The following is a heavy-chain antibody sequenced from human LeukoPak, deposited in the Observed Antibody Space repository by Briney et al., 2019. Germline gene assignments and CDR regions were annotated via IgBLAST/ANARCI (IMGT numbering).Heavy chain of an antibody. D-gene: IGHD2/OR15-2a*01. CDR3: ARSAFPADY. CDR1: GFTFSSYW. V-gene: IGHV3-7*01. Sequence: GGSLRLSCTGSGFTFSSYWMTWVRQAPGKGLEWVANIKHDAREKYYVDSVMGRFTISRDNAKNSAFLQMNSLRAEDTALYYCARSAFPADYWGQGILVTVSS. J-gene: IGHJ4*02. CDR2: IKHDAREK.